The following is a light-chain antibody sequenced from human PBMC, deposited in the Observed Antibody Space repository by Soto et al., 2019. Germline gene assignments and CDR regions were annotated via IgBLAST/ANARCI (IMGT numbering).Light chain of an antibody. CDR3: QQYGSSPPT. Sequence: EIVLTQSPGTLSLSPGERATLSCRASQSVSTNYLAWYQRKPGQAPRLLIYGASSRATDIPNRFSGSGSGTDFTLTITRLKADFAVYYCQQYGSSPPTFGQGTKVAIK. J-gene: IGKJ1*01. CDR2: GAS. V-gene: IGKV3-20*01. CDR1: QSVSTNY.